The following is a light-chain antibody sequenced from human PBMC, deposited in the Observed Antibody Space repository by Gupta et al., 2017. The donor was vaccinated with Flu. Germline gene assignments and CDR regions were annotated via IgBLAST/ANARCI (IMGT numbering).Light chain of an antibody. CDR3: QQSQSTLIT. J-gene: IGKJ4*01. V-gene: IGKV1-39*01. CDR2: VAS. CDR1: QNINTY. Sequence: PSSLSASVGDRVTITCRASQNINTYLNWYQQKPGQAPKLLIYVASKVQSGVPSRFSGGGSGTDFTLTISRRQREDFATYYCQQSQSTLITFGGGTKVDI.